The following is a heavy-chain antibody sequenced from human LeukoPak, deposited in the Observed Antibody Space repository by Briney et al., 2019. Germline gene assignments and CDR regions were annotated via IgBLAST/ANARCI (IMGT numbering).Heavy chain of an antibody. CDR3: AKEGTGIHFDY. V-gene: IGHV3-30*18. J-gene: IGHJ4*02. D-gene: IGHD1-1*01. CDR2: ISYDGGNT. CDR1: GFTFSIYN. Sequence: GGSLRLSCAASGFTFSIYNMNWVRPAPGKGLEWVAEISYDGGNTYYADSVKGRFTISRDNSKNTLYLQMNSLRAEDTAVYYCAKEGTGIHFDYWGQGTLVTVSS.